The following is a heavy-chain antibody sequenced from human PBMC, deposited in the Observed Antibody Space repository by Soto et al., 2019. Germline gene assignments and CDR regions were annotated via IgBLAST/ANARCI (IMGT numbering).Heavy chain of an antibody. CDR1: GGSVSSSSYS. CDR2: MYYSGIT. Sequence: SETLSLTCTVSGGSVSSSSYSWGWIRQPPGKGLEWIGSMYYSGITYYNPSLKSRVTISVDTSKNQFSLKLSTVTAADTAVYYCARQGFDYYDSSGHLYNWFDPWGQGTLVT. J-gene: IGHJ5*02. V-gene: IGHV4-39*01. CDR3: ARQGFDYYDSSGHLYNWFDP. D-gene: IGHD3-22*01.